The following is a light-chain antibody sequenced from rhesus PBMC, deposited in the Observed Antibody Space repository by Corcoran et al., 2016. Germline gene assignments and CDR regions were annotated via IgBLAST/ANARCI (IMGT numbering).Light chain of an antibody. CDR1: LGISSW. CDR2: TAS. V-gene: IGKV1-22*01. Sequence: DIQMTQSPSSLSASVGDTVTITCRASLGISSWLAWYQQKPGKAPNLLSYTASSLQSGVPSRLSGSGSGTDFTLTLSSLQSEYFATYYCQQCSSRPLTFGGRTKVELK. J-gene: IGKJ4*01. CDR3: QQCSSRPLT.